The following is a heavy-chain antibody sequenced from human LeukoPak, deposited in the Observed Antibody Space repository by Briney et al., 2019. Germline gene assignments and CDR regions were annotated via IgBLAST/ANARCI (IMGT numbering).Heavy chain of an antibody. CDR3: ARVYLERLTAGYFDH. CDR2: ISYDGRQN. J-gene: IGHJ4*02. Sequence: GGSLRLSCAASGFTFSTYAMNWVRQTPGKGLEWVAVISYDGRQNYYADSVKGRFTISRDNSKNTLYLQMNSLRDEDSAAYYCARVYLERLTAGYFDHWGQGTLVTVSS. V-gene: IGHV3-30*04. D-gene: IGHD2-8*01. CDR1: GFTFSTYA.